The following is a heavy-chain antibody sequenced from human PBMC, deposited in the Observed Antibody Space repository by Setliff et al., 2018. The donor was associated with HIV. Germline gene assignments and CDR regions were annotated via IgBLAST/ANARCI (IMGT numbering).Heavy chain of an antibody. CDR2: VSQSGST. J-gene: IGHJ5*02. Sequence: SETLSLTCSVSGVSLNRTDHYWGWIRQSPGKSLEWIGSVSQSGSTYYNPSLKSRITISVDRSKNLFSLKLISVTAADQGVYYCARVPVPGANWFDPWGLGTLVTVSS. V-gene: IGHV4-39*01. CDR3: ARVPVPGANWFDP. CDR1: GVSLNRTDHY.